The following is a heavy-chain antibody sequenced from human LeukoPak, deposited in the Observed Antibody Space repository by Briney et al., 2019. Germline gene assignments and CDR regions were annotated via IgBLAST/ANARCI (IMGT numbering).Heavy chain of an antibody. J-gene: IGHJ4*02. CDR1: GFXFSTYW. Sequence: GGSLRLSCAASGFXFSTYWMHWVRQAPGKGLVWVSHINVDGSGASYADSVKGRFTISRDNAKNTLYLHMNSLRAEDTAVYYCARATRIYSSGWYYSFDYWGQGTLVTVSS. CDR3: ARATRIYSSGWYYSFDY. D-gene: IGHD6-19*01. V-gene: IGHV3-74*01. CDR2: INVDGSGA.